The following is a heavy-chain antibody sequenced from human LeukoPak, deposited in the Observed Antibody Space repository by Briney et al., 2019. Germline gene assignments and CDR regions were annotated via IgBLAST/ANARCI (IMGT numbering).Heavy chain of an antibody. CDR3: ARVVLFYGWYAFDI. V-gene: IGHV4-38-2*02. Sequence: SETLSLTCTVSGYSISSGYYWGWVRQPPGKGLEWIGEIYHSGSTNYNPSPKSRVTISVDKSKNQFSLKLSSVTAADTAVYYCARVVLFYGWYAFDIWGQGTMVTVSS. D-gene: IGHD2-8*02. J-gene: IGHJ3*02. CDR1: GYSISSGYY. CDR2: IYHSGST.